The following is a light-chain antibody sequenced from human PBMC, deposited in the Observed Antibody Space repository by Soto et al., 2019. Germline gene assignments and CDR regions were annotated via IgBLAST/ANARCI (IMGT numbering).Light chain of an antibody. J-gene: IGKJ1*01. CDR1: QSVRNK. CDR3: HQYNYWPGT. CDR2: GAS. Sequence: EIVMTQSPAALSVSPGERATLSCRASQSVRNKLAWYQQKPGQAPRLLIYGASTRATGITARFSGSGSGTEFPLTINRLQSEDFAVYYCHQYNYWPGTFGQGTKVEIK. V-gene: IGKV3-15*01.